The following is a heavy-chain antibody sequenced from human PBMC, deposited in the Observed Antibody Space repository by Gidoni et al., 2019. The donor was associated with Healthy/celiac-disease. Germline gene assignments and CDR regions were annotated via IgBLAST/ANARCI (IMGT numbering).Heavy chain of an antibody. CDR1: GGSISSSSYY. CDR2: IYYSGST. V-gene: IGHV4-39*01. CDR3: ESITMVRGAMLLDY. D-gene: IGHD3-10*01. Sequence: QLQLQESGPGLVKPSETLSLTCTVSGGSISSSSYYWGWIRQPPGKGLEWIGSIYYSGSTDYNPSLKSRVTISVETSKNQVSLKLSSVTAADTAVYYCESITMVRGAMLLDYWGQGTLVTVSA. J-gene: IGHJ4*02.